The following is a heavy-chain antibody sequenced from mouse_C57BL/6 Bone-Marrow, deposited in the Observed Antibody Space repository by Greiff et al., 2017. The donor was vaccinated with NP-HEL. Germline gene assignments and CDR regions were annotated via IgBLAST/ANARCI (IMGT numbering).Heavy chain of an antibody. CDR2: IDPSDSYT. Sequence: QVQLKQPGAELVMPGASVKLSCKASGYTFTSYWMHWVKQRPGQGLEWIGEIDPSDSYTNYNQKFKGKSTLTVDKSSSTAYMQLSSLTSEDSAVYYCARFGGYYPYYFDYWGQGTTLTVSS. CDR1: GYTFTSYW. D-gene: IGHD2-3*01. CDR3: ARFGGYYPYYFDY. J-gene: IGHJ2*01. V-gene: IGHV1-69*01.